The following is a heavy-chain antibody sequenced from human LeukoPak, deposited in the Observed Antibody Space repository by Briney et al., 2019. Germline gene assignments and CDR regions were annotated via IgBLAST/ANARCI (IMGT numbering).Heavy chain of an antibody. CDR1: GFTFSSYA. CDR3: AKAGYGDYVNWFDP. Sequence: GGSLRLSCAASGFTFSSYAMSWVRQAPGKGLEWVSAISGSGGSTYYADSAKGRFTISRDNSKNTLYLQMNSLRAEDTAVHYCAKAGYGDYVNWFDPWGQGTLVTVPS. V-gene: IGHV3-23*01. CDR2: ISGSGGST. D-gene: IGHD4-17*01. J-gene: IGHJ5*02.